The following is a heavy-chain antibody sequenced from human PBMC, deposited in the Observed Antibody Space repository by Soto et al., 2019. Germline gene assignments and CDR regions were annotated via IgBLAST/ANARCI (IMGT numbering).Heavy chain of an antibody. CDR1: GYTFSSYA. D-gene: IGHD2-15*01. CDR3: AGELGYCSGGNCYLEGAFDI. Sequence: EVHLWESGGGLVQPGGSLRLSCAASGYTFSSYAMSWVRQAPGKGLEWVSVISGSGDSTYYADSVKGRFTISRDNSEDTLYLRMNSLRAEDTAVYSCAGELGYCSGGNCYLEGAFDIWGQGTMVTVSS. V-gene: IGHV3-23*01. J-gene: IGHJ3*02. CDR2: ISGSGDST.